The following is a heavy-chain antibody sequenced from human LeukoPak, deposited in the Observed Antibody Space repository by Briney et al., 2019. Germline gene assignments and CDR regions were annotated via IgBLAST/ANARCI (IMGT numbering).Heavy chain of an antibody. V-gene: IGHV1-46*02. J-gene: IGHJ4*02. CDR2: IHPGAGSP. CDR1: GYTFEDYY. CDR3: ARGVSDGVLTGYPRPFDY. Sequence: GASVKLSCKASGYTFEDYYLYWVRQAPGQGLEWMGIIHPGAGSPGYAQKFQGRLTLTRDTSTSTVYMELSSLRSDDTAVYFCARGVSDGVLTGYPRPFDYWGQGSLVTVSS. D-gene: IGHD3-9*01.